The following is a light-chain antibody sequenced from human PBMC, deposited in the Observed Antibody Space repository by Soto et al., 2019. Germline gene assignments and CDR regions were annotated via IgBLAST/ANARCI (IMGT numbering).Light chain of an antibody. CDR1: QTISSY. V-gene: IGKV1-39*01. CDR2: AAS. Sequence: DIPMTQSPSSLSASVGDRVTITCRASQTISSYLNWYQQTPGRAPKLLIYAASSLQGGVPSRFSGSGSGTDFPLTIRSLQPEDFATFYCQQTYSTPSTWTFGQGTEVEIK. J-gene: IGKJ1*01. CDR3: QQTYSTPSTWT.